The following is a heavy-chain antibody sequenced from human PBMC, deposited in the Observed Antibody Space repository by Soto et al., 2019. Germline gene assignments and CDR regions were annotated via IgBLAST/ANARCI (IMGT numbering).Heavy chain of an antibody. Sequence: QVQLVESGGGVVQPGRSLRLSCAASGFTFSSYGMHWVRQAPGKGLEWVAVISYDGSNKYYADSVKGRFTISRDNSKNTMYLQMISLRAEDTAVYYCAKSGSVLYGMDVWGQGTTVTVSS. CDR1: GFTFSSYG. D-gene: IGHD7-27*01. CDR2: ISYDGSNK. V-gene: IGHV3-30*18. J-gene: IGHJ6*02. CDR3: AKSGSVLYGMDV.